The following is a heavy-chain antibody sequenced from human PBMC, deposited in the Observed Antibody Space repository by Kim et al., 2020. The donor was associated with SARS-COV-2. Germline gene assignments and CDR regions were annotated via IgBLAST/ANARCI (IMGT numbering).Heavy chain of an antibody. V-gene: IGHV4-34*01. D-gene: IGHD1-20*01. CDR3: ARYNVPSRSYYFDF. J-gene: IGHJ4*02. Sequence: PSLKGRLTISVDTSKNQCSLKLSSGTAADTAIYYCARYNVPSRSYYFDFWGQGSLVTVSS.